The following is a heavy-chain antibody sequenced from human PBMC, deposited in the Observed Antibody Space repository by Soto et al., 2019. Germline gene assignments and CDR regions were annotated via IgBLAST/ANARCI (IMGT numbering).Heavy chain of an antibody. J-gene: IGHJ3*02. Sequence: EVQLVESGGGLVKPGGSLRLSCAASGFTFSSYSMNWVRQAPGKGLEWVSSISSSSSYIYYADSVKGRFTISRDNAKNSLYLQMNSLRAEDTAVYYCARGGVGDYGGLYDAFDIWGQGTMVTVSS. CDR2: ISSSSSYI. CDR3: ARGGVGDYGGLYDAFDI. D-gene: IGHD4-17*01. V-gene: IGHV3-21*01. CDR1: GFTFSSYS.